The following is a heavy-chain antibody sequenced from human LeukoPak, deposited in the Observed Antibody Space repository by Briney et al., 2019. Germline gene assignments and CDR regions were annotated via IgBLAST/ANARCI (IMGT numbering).Heavy chain of an antibody. J-gene: IGHJ4*02. V-gene: IGHV3-33*01. CDR1: GFTFSSYG. CDR2: IWYDGSNK. Sequence: GGSLRLSCAASGFTFSSYGMHWVRQAPGKGLEWVAVIWYDGSNKYYADSVKGRFTISRDNSKNTLYLQMNSLRAEDTAVYYCARASNYYDSSGYYYYFDYWGQGTLVTVSS. CDR3: ARASNYYDSSGYYYYFDY. D-gene: IGHD3-22*01.